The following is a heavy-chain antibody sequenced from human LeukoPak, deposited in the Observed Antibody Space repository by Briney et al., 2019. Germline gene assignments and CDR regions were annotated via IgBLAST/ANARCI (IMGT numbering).Heavy chain of an antibody. D-gene: IGHD1-1*01. CDR2: IYPGDSDT. Sequence: GESLKISCKGSGYNFATQWIAWVRQMPGKGLEWMGIIYPGDSDTRYSPSFQGQVTISADKSISTAYLQWSSLKASDTAMYYCARHAGRENDLSLAYWGQGTLVTVSS. CDR1: GYNFATQW. J-gene: IGHJ4*02. CDR3: ARHAGRENDLSLAY. V-gene: IGHV5-51*01.